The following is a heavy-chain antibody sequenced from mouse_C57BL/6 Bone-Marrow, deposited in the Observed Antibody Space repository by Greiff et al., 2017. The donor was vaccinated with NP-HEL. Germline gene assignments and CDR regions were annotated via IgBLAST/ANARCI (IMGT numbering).Heavy chain of an antibody. CDR1: GYTFTSYW. V-gene: IGHV1-55*01. Sequence: QVQLQQPGAELVKPGASVKMSCKASGYTFTSYWITWVKQRPGQGLEWIGDIYPGSGSTNYNDKFKSKATLTVDTSSSTAYMQLSSLTSEDSAVYYCARLIYYGYDVGYFDVWGTGTTVTVSS. J-gene: IGHJ1*03. D-gene: IGHD2-2*01. CDR2: IYPGSGST. CDR3: ARLIYYGYDVGYFDV.